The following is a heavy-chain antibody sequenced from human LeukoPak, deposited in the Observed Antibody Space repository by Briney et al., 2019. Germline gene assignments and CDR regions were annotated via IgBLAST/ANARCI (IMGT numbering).Heavy chain of an antibody. V-gene: IGHV3-21*01. CDR1: GFTVSTNS. J-gene: IGHJ6*03. CDR3: ARDGDTVLTRGYYYYMDV. Sequence: PGGSLRLSCTVSGFTVSTNSMSWVRQAPGKGLEWVSSISSSSSYIYYVDSVKGRFTISRDNAKKSLYLQMNSLRAEDTALYYCARDGDTVLTRGYYYYMDVWGKGTTVTVSS. CDR2: ISSSSSYI. D-gene: IGHD4-23*01.